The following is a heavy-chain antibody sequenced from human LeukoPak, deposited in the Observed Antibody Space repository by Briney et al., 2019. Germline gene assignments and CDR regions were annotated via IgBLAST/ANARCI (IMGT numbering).Heavy chain of an antibody. CDR3: ARDDGGNSVSDY. J-gene: IGHJ4*02. D-gene: IGHD4-23*01. CDR1: GGTFSSYA. Sequence: SVKVSCKASGGTFSSYAISWVRQAPGQGLEWMGRIIPIFGTANYAQKFQGRVTITTDESTSTACMELSSLRSEDTAVYYCARDDGGNSVSDYWGQGTLVTVSS. CDR2: IIPIFGTA. V-gene: IGHV1-69*05.